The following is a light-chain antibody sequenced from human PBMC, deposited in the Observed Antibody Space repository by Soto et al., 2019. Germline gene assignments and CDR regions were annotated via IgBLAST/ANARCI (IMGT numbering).Light chain of an antibody. CDR1: SSDVGGYNY. Sequence: QSALTQPPSASGSPGQSVTISCTGTSSDVGGYNYVSWYQQHPGKAPKLMIYEVSKRPSGVPDRFSGSKSGNTASLTVSGLQAEEEADYYCCSYAGSTNLVFGGGTKLTVL. J-gene: IGLJ2*01. CDR3: CSYAGSTNLV. CDR2: EVS. V-gene: IGLV2-8*01.